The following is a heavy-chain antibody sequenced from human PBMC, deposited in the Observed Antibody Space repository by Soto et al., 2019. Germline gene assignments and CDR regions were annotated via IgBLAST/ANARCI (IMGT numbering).Heavy chain of an antibody. J-gene: IGHJ5*02. CDR1: GYTFTSYA. D-gene: IGHD5-12*01. V-gene: IGHV1-3*01. CDR3: ARIADSGYEGMNWFDP. CDR2: INAGNGNT. Sequence: ASVKVSCKASGYTFTSYAMHWVRQAPGQRPEWMGWINAGNGNTKYSQKFQGRVTITRDTSASTAYMELSSLRSEDTALYYCARIADSGYEGMNWFDPWGQGTLVTVSS.